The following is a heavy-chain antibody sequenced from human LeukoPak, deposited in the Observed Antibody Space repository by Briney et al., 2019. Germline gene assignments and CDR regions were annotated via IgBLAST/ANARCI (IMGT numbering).Heavy chain of an antibody. CDR3: ARFSYGHMVWDY. V-gene: IGHV1-46*01. CDR1: GDTFTSYY. Sequence: ASVKVSCKASGDTFTSYYMHWVRQAPGQGLEWMGIIKPSGDGSTSYAQKFQGRVTMTRDTSISTAYMELSRLRSDDTAVYYCARFSYGHMVWDYWGQGTLVTVSS. D-gene: IGHD5-18*01. J-gene: IGHJ4*01. CDR2: IKPSGDGST.